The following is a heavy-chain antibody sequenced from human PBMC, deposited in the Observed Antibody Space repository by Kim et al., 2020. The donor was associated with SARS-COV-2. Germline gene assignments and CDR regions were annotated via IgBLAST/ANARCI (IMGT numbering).Heavy chain of an antibody. CDR2: IYYCGST. CDR1: GGSISSYY. D-gene: IGHD4-4*01. CDR3: ARDGRDYSPDYYYGMDV. V-gene: IGHV4-59*13. Sequence: SETLSLTCTVSGGSISSYYWSWIRQPPGKGLEWIGYIYYCGSTNYNPSLKSRVTISVDTSKNQFSLKLSSVTAADTAVYYCARDGRDYSPDYYYGMDVWGQGTTVTVSS. J-gene: IGHJ6*02.